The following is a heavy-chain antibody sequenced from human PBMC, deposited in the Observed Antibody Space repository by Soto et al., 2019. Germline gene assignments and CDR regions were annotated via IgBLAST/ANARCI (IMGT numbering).Heavy chain of an antibody. CDR1: GGSISSSSYY. J-gene: IGHJ6*02. CDR2: IFYSGST. V-gene: IGHV4-39*01. D-gene: IGHD2-15*01. CDR3: ARHLTYCSAGSCYSDFPYYGMDV. Sequence: PSETLSITCTVSGGSISSSSYYWGWIRQPPGKGLVWIGSIFYSGSTYYNPSLKSRVTISVDTSKNQFSLKLSSVTAADTAVYYCARHLTYCSAGSCYSDFPYYGMDVWGQGTTVT.